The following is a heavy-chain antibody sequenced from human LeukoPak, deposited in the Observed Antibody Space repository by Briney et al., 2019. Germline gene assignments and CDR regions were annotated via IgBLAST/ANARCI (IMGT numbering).Heavy chain of an antibody. V-gene: IGHV4-39*01. CDR2: IYYSGST. CDR1: GGSISSSSYY. Sequence: SETLSLTCTVSGGSISSSSYYWGWIRQPPGKGLEWIGSIYYSGSTYYNPSLKSRVTISVDTSKNQFSLKLSSVTAADTAVYYCARQSTGYGDYWGQGTLVTVSS. CDR3: ARQSTGYGDY. D-gene: IGHD3-9*01. J-gene: IGHJ4*02.